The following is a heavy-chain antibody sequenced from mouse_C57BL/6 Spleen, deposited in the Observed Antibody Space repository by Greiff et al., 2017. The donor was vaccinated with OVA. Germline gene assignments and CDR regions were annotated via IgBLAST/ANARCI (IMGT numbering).Heavy chain of an antibody. Sequence: QVQLQQPGAELVKPGASVKLSCKASGYTFTSYWMQWVKQRPGQGLEWIGEIDPSDSYTNYNQKFKGKATLTVDTSSSTAYMQLSSLTSEDSAVYYCARGGHADYFDYWGQGTTLTVSS. CDR1: GYTFTSYW. V-gene: IGHV1-50*01. J-gene: IGHJ2*01. CDR3: ARGGHADYFDY. D-gene: IGHD1-1*02. CDR2: IDPSDSYT.